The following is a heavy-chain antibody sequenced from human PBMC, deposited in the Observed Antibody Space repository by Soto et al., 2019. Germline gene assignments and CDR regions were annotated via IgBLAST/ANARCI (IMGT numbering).Heavy chain of an antibody. V-gene: IGHV3-30-3*01. CDR2: ISYDGNNK. J-gene: IGHJ1*01. Sequence: VQLLESGGGVVQPGRSLRLSCAASGFTFNTYAMHWVRQAPGKGLEWVTLISYDGNNKYYADSVKGRFTIPRDNSNQTLYLKIGSLGVEDMAVYYCAKDALVAVLGSGGQGTRVTVSS. CDR1: GFTFNTYA. CDR3: AKDALVAVLGS. D-gene: IGHD2-15*01.